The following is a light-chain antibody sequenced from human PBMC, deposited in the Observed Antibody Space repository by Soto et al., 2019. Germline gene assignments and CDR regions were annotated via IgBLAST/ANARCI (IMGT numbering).Light chain of an antibody. V-gene: IGLV2-14*01. Sequence: QSALTQPASLSGSPGQSITISCTGTSSDIGAYDYVSWFQQHPGKAPKLMISEVNNRPSGVSNRFSGSKSGNTAYLTISGRQFEDAAENLCFSITTTSSHVFGTGTKVTV. CDR2: EVN. J-gene: IGLJ1*01. CDR1: SSDIGAYDY. CDR3: FSITTTSSHV.